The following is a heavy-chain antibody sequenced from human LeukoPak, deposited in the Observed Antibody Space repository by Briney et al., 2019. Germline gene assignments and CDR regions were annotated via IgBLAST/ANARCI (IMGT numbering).Heavy chain of an antibody. CDR1: GFTFSNYN. CDR3: ARASTAVSLAIDY. D-gene: IGHD6-13*01. Sequence: GGSLRLSCAASGFTFSNYNMNWVRQAPGKGLEWVSVISSSSRYIYYADSVKGRFTISRDNAKNSLYLQMNSLRAEDTAVYYCARASTAVSLAIDYWGQGTLVTVST. V-gene: IGHV3-21*06. J-gene: IGHJ4*02. CDR2: ISSSSRYI.